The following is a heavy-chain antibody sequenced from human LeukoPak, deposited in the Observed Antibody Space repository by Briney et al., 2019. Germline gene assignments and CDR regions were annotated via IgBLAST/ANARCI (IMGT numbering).Heavy chain of an antibody. V-gene: IGHV3-30*04. CDR1: GFTFSSYA. Sequence: PGRSLRLSCAASGFTFSSYAMHWVRQAPGKGLDWVAVISYDGNNKYYADSVKGRFTISRDNSKNTLHLQMNSLRAEDTAVYYCARPTPSFSSGWYNPYFDYWGQGTLVTVSS. CDR3: ARPTPSFSSGWYNPYFDY. J-gene: IGHJ4*02. CDR2: ISYDGNNK. D-gene: IGHD6-19*01.